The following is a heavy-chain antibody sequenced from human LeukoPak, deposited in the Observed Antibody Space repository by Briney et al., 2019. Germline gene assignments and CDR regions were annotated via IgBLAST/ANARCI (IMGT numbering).Heavy chain of an antibody. D-gene: IGHD2-21*02. CDR1: GGSISSSSYY. CDR2: IYYSGST. J-gene: IGHJ4*02. CDR3: ARDSVHIVVVTADY. Sequence: SETLSLTCTVSGGSISSSSYYWGWIRQPPGKGLEWIGSIYYSGSTYYNPSLKSRVTISVDTSKNQFSLKLSSVTAADTAVYYCARDSVHIVVVTADYWGQGTLVTVSS. V-gene: IGHV4-39*07.